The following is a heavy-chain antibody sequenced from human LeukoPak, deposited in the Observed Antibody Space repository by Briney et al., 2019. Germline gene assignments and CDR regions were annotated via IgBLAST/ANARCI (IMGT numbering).Heavy chain of an antibody. CDR1: GFTFSSYW. V-gene: IGHV3-74*01. CDR2: INSVGSST. D-gene: IGHD1-26*01. Sequence: PGGSLRLSCAASGFTFSSYWMHWVRQAPGKGLVWVSRINSVGSSTSYADSVKGRFTISRDNAKNTLYLQMNSLRAEDTAVYYCARERTSEWEAFVFWGQGTLVTVSS. J-gene: IGHJ4*02. CDR3: ARERTSEWEAFVF.